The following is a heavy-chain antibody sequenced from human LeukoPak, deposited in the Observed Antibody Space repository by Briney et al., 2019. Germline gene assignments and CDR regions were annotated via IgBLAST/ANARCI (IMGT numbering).Heavy chain of an antibody. J-gene: IGHJ4*02. Sequence: PGGSLRLSCAASGFTFSNAWMSWVRQAPGKGLELVGRIKSKTDGGTTDYAAPVKGRFTISRDDSKNTLYLQMNSLKTEDTAVYYCTTGPMIVVVITTSGGYATFDYWGQGTLVTVSS. CDR1: GFTFSNAW. D-gene: IGHD3-22*01. V-gene: IGHV3-15*01. CDR2: IKSKTDGGTT. CDR3: TTGPMIVVVITTSGGYATFDY.